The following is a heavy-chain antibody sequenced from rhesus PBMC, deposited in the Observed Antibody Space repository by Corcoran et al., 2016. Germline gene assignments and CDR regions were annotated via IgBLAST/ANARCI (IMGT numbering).Heavy chain of an antibody. CDR2: ISGSGGST. Sequence: QLQLQESGPGLVKPSETLSLTCAVSGGSISSNYWSWIRQPPGKGLEWIGRISGSGGSTDYNPSLKSRVTISTDTSKNQFSLKLSSVTAADTAVYYCAREDYNFWTGYYMGGFDFWGQGLRVTVSA. V-gene: IGHV4-173*01. CDR1: GGSISSNY. J-gene: IGHJ3*01. CDR3: AREDYNFWTGYYMGGFDF. D-gene: IGHD3-3*01.